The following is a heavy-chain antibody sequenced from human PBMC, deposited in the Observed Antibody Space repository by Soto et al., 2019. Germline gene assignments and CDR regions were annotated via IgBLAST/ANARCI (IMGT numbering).Heavy chain of an antibody. J-gene: IGHJ6*02. CDR2: IIPIFGTA. D-gene: IGHD3-3*01. CDR3: ARAIRFRFWSGYYSYGMDV. V-gene: IGHV1-69*13. Sequence: SVKVSCKASGGTFSSYAISWVRQAPGQGLEWMGGIIPIFGTANYAQKFQGRVTITADESTSTAYMELSSLRSEDTAVYYCARAIRFRFWSGYYSYGMDVWGQGTTVTVS. CDR1: GGTFSSYA.